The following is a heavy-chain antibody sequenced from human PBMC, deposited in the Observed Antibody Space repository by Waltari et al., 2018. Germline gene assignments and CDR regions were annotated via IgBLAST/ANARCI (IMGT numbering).Heavy chain of an antibody. J-gene: IGHJ4*02. V-gene: IGHV1-69*12. CDR3: ARAKHNWNYPYYFDY. D-gene: IGHD1-7*01. Sequence: QVQLVQSGAEVKKPGSSVKVSCKASGGTFRSHAVSWAHPAPVQGLEGMGGIIPIFGTANYAQKFQGRVTITADESTRTAYMELSSLRSEDTAVYYCARAKHNWNYPYYFDYWGQGTLVTVSS. CDR1: GGTFRSHA. CDR2: IIPIFGTA.